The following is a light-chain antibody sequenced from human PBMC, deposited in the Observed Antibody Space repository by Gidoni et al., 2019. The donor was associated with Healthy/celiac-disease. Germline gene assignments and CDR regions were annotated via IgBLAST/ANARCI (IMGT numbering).Light chain of an antibody. J-gene: IGKJ2*01. CDR3: QQYGSSPLYT. Sequence: EIVLTQSPGTLYLSPGERATLSCSASQSVSSSYLAWYQQKPGQAPRLLIYGASSRATGSPDRFSGSGSGTDFTLTISRLEPEDFAVYYCQQYGSSPLYTFGQGTKLEIK. CDR2: GAS. V-gene: IGKV3-20*01. CDR1: QSVSSSY.